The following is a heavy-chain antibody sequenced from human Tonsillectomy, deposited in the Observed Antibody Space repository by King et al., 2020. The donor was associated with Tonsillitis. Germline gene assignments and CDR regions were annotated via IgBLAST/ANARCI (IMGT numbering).Heavy chain of an antibody. Sequence: VQLVESGGVVVQPGGSLRLSCAASGFTFDDYIMHWVRQTPGKGLEWVSLISWDGGSTDYADSVKCRFIISRDNSKNSLYLQMNSLRTEDTALYYCAKSGYSYGYFQWWGQGTLVTVSS. D-gene: IGHD5-18*01. CDR1: GFTFDDYI. V-gene: IGHV3-43*01. CDR2: ISWDGGST. J-gene: IGHJ1*01. CDR3: AKSGYSYGYFQW.